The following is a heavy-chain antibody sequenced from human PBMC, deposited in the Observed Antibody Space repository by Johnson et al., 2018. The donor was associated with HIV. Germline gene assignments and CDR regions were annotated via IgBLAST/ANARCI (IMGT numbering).Heavy chain of an antibody. Sequence: MLLVESGGGVVQPGRSLRLSCAASGFTFSSYAMHWDRQAPGKGLEWVSGINWNGGSTGYADSVKGRFTIPRDNAKNSLYLQMNSLRAEDTALYYCARDHGWSRGWLFDAFDIWGQGTMVTVSS. V-gene: IGHV3-20*04. J-gene: IGHJ3*02. D-gene: IGHD6-19*01. CDR3: ARDHGWSRGWLFDAFDI. CDR2: INWNGGST. CDR1: GFTFSSYA.